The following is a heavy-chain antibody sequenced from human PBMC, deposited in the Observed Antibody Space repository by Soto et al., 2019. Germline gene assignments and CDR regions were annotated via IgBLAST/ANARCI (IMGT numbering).Heavy chain of an antibody. D-gene: IGHD5-12*01. CDR1: CCAMIRYY. Sequence: PPPLTCTVFCCAMIRYYWSCIRQDPGRGLELICFIYYAGSTEYNPSLNSRVTISVDTSKNLFSLTVTSVTAADTFVYYCARRIVATETFDYWGQGTLVTVSS. CDR2: IYYAGST. V-gene: IGHV4-59*08. J-gene: IGHJ4*02. CDR3: ARRIVATETFDY.